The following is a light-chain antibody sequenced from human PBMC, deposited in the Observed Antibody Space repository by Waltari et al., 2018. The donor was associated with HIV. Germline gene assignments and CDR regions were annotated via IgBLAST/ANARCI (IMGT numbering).Light chain of an antibody. Sequence: QSVLTQPPSASGTPGQRVTISCSGGRTNIGSNFDFRYHQLPGRAPKLLISKTNQRPSGVPDRFAGSKSGSSASLTISGLRSEDEAVYYCASWDDILSSVIFGGGTKVTVL. J-gene: IGLJ2*01. CDR1: RTNIGSNF. CDR3: ASWDDILSSVI. CDR2: KTN. V-gene: IGLV1-47*01.